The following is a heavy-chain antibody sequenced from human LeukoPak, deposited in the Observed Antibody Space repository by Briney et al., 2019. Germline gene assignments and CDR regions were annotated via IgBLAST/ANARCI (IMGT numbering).Heavy chain of an antibody. CDR3: AAVAGPIDY. V-gene: IGHV4-39*01. CDR1: GGSISSSSYY. J-gene: IGHJ4*02. D-gene: IGHD6-19*01. CDR2: IYYSGST. Sequence: SETLSLTCTVSGGSISSSSYYWGWIRQPPGKGLEWIGSIYYSGSTYYNPSLKSRVTISVDTSKNQFSLKLSSVTAADTAVYYCAAVAGPIDYWGQGTLVTVSS.